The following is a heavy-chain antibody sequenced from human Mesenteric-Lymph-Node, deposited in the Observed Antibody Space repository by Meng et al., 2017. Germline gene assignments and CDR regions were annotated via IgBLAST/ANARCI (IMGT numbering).Heavy chain of an antibody. CDR2: IYYSGST. D-gene: IGHD6-19*01. CDR3: ARISGASSGWYLPQYYYYYGMDV. V-gene: IGHV4-39*07. J-gene: IGHJ6*02. Sequence: GSLRLSCTVSGGSTSSSSYYWGWIRQPPGKGLEWIGSIYYSGSTYYNPSLKSRVTISVDTSKNQFSLKLSSVTAADTAVYYCARISGASSGWYLPQYYYYYGMDVWGQGTRVTVAS. CDR1: GGSTSSSSYY.